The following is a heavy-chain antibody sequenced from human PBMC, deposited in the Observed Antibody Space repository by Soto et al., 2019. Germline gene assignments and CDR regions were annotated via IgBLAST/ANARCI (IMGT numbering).Heavy chain of an antibody. CDR3: ARGSGIVALPGELEDVNYDY. V-gene: IGHV4-34*01. D-gene: IGHD1-1*01. CDR1: GQSFSGHS. J-gene: IGHJ4*02. Sequence: QVQLQQWGAGLVKPSETLSLSFAVYGQSFSGHSWAWIRQPPGKGLECMGEINESGSTYYNPSLKSRVTISTDTSKNQFSLKLSSVSAADTAAYFCARGSGIVALPGELEDVNYDYWGQGTLVNVSS. CDR2: INESGST.